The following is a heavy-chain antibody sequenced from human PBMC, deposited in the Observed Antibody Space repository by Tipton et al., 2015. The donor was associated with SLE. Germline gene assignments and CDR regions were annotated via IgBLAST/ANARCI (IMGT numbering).Heavy chain of an antibody. V-gene: IGHV4-31*03. CDR1: GDSITDSGYS. J-gene: IGHJ5*02. CDR2: IHHSGRT. D-gene: IGHD1-26*01. CDR3: ARQHSGGATDT. Sequence: TLSLTCTVSGDSITDSGYSWNWVRQHPGAGLEWIGYIHHSGRTDYNPSLRSRVTISRDTSKNQFSLNVNSVTAAGTAVYYCARQHSGGATDTWGQGTLVTVSS.